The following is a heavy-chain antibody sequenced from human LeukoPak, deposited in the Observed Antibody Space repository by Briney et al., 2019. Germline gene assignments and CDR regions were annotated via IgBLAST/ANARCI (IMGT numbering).Heavy chain of an antibody. CDR2: INHSGST. D-gene: IGHD2-2*01. Sequence: KPSETLSLTCAVYGVSFSGYYWSWIRQPPGKGLEWIGEINHSGSTNYNPSLKSRVTISVDTSKNQFSLKLSSVTAADTAVYYCARAIRYCSSTSCHHDAFDIWGQGTMVTVSS. CDR1: GVSFSGYY. V-gene: IGHV4-34*01. J-gene: IGHJ3*02. CDR3: ARAIRYCSSTSCHHDAFDI.